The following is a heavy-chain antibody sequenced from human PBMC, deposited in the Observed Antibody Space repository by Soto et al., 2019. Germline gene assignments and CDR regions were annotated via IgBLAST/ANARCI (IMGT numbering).Heavy chain of an antibody. CDR2: ISYDGSKK. Sequence: GGSLRLSCAASGFTFSSYAMHWVRQAPGKGLEWVAVISYDGSKKYYADSVKGRFTISRDNSKNTLYLQMNSLRAEDTAVYYCARDSSYGSGSYAWFDPWGQGTLVTVSS. CDR3: ARDSSYGSGSYAWFDP. CDR1: GFTFSSYA. D-gene: IGHD3-10*01. V-gene: IGHV3-30-3*01. J-gene: IGHJ5*02.